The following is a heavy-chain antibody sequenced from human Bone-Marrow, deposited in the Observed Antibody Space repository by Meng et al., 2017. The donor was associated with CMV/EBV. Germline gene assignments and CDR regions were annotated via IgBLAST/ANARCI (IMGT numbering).Heavy chain of an antibody. CDR3: ARDPHFGALDY. V-gene: IGHV3-7*01. D-gene: IGHD3-10*01. CDR1: GFTFSSSW. Sequence: GGSLRLSCAASGFTFSSSWMSWVRQAPGKGLEWVANIKFDGGEIYYVDPVKGRFTISRDNAKNSLYLQMNGLRAEDTAVYYCARDPHFGALDYWVQGTLVTVSS. J-gene: IGHJ4*02. CDR2: IKFDGGEI.